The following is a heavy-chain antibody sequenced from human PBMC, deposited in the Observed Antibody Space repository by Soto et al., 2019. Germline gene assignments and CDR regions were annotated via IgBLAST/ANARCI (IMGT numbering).Heavy chain of an antibody. D-gene: IGHD2-15*01. Sequence: QVQLQESGPGLVKPSQTLSLTCTVSGGSISSGGYYWSWIRQHPGKGLEWIGYIYYSGSTYYNPSLKSRVTISVDTSKIQFSLKLSSVSAADTAVYYCARDRKYCSGGSCYSGRPNWFDPWGQGTLVTVSS. CDR1: GGSISSGGYY. CDR3: ARDRKYCSGGSCYSGRPNWFDP. V-gene: IGHV4-31*03. J-gene: IGHJ5*02. CDR2: IYYSGST.